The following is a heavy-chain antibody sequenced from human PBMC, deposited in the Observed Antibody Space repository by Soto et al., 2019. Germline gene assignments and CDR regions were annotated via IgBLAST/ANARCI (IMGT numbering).Heavy chain of an antibody. CDR2: FYYIGST. J-gene: IGHJ4*02. CDR1: GGSVSSGSYY. Sequence: SETLSLTCTVSGGSVSSGSYYWSWIRQPPGKGLEWIGDFYYIGSTRYNPSLKSRVTISADKSKNQFSLKLNSVTAADSAVYYCARDFGSGWFEYWGQGTLVTVSS. CDR3: ARDFGSGWFEY. V-gene: IGHV4-61*01. D-gene: IGHD6-19*01.